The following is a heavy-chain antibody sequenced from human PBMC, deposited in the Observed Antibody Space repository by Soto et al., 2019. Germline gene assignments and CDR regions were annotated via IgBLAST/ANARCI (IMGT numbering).Heavy chain of an antibody. CDR3: SRDFRVRGVIIGTDY. V-gene: IGHV3-33*01. J-gene: IGHJ4*02. CDR2: IWYDGSNK. CDR1: GFTFSSYG. D-gene: IGHD3-10*01. Sequence: QVQLVESGGGVVQPGRSLRLSCAASGFTFSSYGMHWVRQAPGKGLEWVAVIWYDGSNKYYADSVKGRFTISRDNSKNTLYLQMNSLRAEDTAVYYCSRDFRVRGVIIGTDYWGQGTLVTVSS.